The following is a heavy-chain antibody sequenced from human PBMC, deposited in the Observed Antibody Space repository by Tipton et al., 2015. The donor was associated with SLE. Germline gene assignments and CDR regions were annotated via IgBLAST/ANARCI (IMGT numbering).Heavy chain of an antibody. J-gene: IGHJ6*02. D-gene: IGHD6-13*01. CDR3: ARVRKDVVGSSWYGVYHCDMGV. CDR1: RFSFSDYY. CDR2: ISGGGSYT. Sequence: SLRLSCEASRFSFSDYYMSWVRQAPGKGLEWVAYISGGGSYTNYADSVKGRFTISRDNAKNSVYLQMNSLRGEDTAVYYCARVRKDVVGSSWYGVYHCDMGVRGQVSSVIVS. V-gene: IGHV3-11*06.